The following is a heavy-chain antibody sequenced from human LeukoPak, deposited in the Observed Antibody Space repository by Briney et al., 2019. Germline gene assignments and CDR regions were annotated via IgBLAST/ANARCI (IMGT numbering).Heavy chain of an antibody. CDR2: IYTVGTT. D-gene: IGHD1-26*01. J-gene: IGHJ6*03. CDR3: AGYGGSYPYYMDA. V-gene: IGHV3-66*01. CDR1: AFSVSTNY. Sequence: GSLRLSCAASAFSVSTNYMSWVRQAPGKGLEWVSVIYTVGTTYYADSVKGRFTISRDTSTNTLYLQLNSLRAEDTATYYCAGYGGSYPYYMDAWGKGTTVTLSS.